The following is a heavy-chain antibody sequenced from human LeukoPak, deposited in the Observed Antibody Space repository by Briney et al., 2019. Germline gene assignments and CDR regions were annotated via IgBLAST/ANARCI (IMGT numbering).Heavy chain of an antibody. CDR2: ISGSGGST. J-gene: IGHJ4*02. CDR3: AKFSASYSSTVYFDY. CDR1: GFTFSSYS. D-gene: IGHD6-13*01. V-gene: IGHV3-23*01. Sequence: PGGSLRLSCAASGFTFSSYSMNWVRQAPGKGLEWVSAISGSGGSTYYADSVKGRFTISRDNSKNTLYLQMNSLRAEDTAVYYCAKFSASYSSTVYFDYWGQGTLVTVSS.